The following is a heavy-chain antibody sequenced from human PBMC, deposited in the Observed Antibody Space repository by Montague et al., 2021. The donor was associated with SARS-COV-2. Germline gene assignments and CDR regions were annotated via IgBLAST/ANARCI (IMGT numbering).Heavy chain of an antibody. Sequence: LSLPFPFSGGSLRRSGYYWGWIRQPPGKGLEWIGSIYYTGTTYYNPSLKSRVTISVDASKNQFSLKLSSVTAADTAVYYCARQSKLLWFGELFSPWYFDLWGRGTLVTVSS. CDR2: IYYTGTT. V-gene: IGHV4-39*01. CDR3: ARQSKLLWFGELFSPWYFDL. J-gene: IGHJ2*01. D-gene: IGHD3-10*01. CDR1: GGSLRRSGYY.